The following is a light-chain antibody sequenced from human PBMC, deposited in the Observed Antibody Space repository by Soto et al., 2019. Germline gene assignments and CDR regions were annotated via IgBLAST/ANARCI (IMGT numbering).Light chain of an antibody. V-gene: IGKV3-11*01. J-gene: IGKJ3*01. CDR1: QSVSSY. CDR2: DAS. CDR3: QQRSDWPPRFT. Sequence: EIVLTQSPATLSLSPGERATLSCRASQSVSSYLAWYQQKPGQAPRLLIYDASNRATGIPARFSGSGSGTDFALTISSQEPEDFSIFYCQQRSDWPPRFTFGPGTKVDIK.